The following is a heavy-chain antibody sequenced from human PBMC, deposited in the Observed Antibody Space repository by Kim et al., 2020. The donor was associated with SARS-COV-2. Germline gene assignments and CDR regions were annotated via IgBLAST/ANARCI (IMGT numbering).Heavy chain of an antibody. CDR1: GFTFSSYA. CDR3: ARSGYSSSWPPNFDY. Sequence: GGSLRLSCAASGFTFSSYAMHWVRQAPGKGLEWVAVISYDGSNKYYADSVKGRFTISRDNSKNTLYLQMNSLRAEDTAVYYCARSGYSSSWPPNFDYWGQGTLVTVSS. D-gene: IGHD6-13*01. V-gene: IGHV3-30*04. CDR2: ISYDGSNK. J-gene: IGHJ4*02.